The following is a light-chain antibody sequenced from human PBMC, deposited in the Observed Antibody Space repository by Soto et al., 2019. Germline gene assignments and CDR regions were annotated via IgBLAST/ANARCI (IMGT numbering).Light chain of an antibody. CDR1: SSDVGSYNL. CDR2: ESS. CDR3: CSYAGSSTVV. J-gene: IGLJ2*01. Sequence: QSVLTQPASVSGSPGQSITISCTGTSSDVGSYNLVSWYQQHPGKAPKLMIYESSKRPSGVSNRFSGSKSGNTASLTISGFQAEDEADYYCCSYAGSSTVVFGGGTKLTVL. V-gene: IGLV2-23*01.